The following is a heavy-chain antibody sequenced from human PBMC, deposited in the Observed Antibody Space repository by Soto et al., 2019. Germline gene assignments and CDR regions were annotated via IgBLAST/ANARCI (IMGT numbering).Heavy chain of an antibody. Sequence: ASVKVSCKASGYTFTGYYMQWVRQAPGQGLEWMGWISANSGGTNYAQKLQGRVTMTTDTSTSTAYMELRRLRSDDTAVYYCARLTYYYDSSGYPAGYYYGMDAWGQGTTVTVSS. D-gene: IGHD3-22*01. CDR3: ARLTYYYDSSGYPAGYYYGMDA. CDR1: GYTFTGYY. CDR2: ISANSGGT. J-gene: IGHJ6*02. V-gene: IGHV1-2*02.